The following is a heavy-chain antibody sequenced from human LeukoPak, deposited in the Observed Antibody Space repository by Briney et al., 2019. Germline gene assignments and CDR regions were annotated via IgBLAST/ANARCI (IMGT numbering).Heavy chain of an antibody. CDR1: GGSISSYY. CDR3: AKDMRFRGAYFDN. J-gene: IGHJ4*02. Sequence: SETLSLTCTVSGGSISSYYWSWIRQPPGKGLQWIGSIYHTGNTYSSPSLESRLTISLDTSKNLFSLSLSSVTAADTAVYYCAKDMRFRGAYFDNWSQGTLVTVSS. D-gene: IGHD1-26*01. V-gene: IGHV4-38-2*02. CDR2: IYHTGNT.